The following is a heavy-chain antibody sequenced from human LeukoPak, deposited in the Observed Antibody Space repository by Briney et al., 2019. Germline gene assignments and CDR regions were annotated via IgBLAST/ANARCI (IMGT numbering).Heavy chain of an antibody. J-gene: IGHJ5*02. V-gene: IGHV4-39*01. D-gene: IGHD3-9*01. CDR2: VYYSGST. CDR1: GGSISSSSYY. CDR3: ARHVYYDILTGYYSDWFDP. Sequence: SETLPLTCTVSGGSISSSSYYWGWIRQPPGKGLEWIGSVYYSGSTYDNPSLKSRVTLSVDTSKNQFSLKLSSVTAADTAVYYCARHVYYDILTGYYSDWFDPWGQGTLVTVSS.